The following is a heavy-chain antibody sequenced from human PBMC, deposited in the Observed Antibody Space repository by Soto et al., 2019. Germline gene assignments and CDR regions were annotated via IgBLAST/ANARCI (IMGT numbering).Heavy chain of an antibody. CDR1: GGSVSSGSYY. Sequence: SETLSLTCTVSGGSVSSGSYYWSWIRQPPGKGLEWIGCIYYSGSTNYNPSLKSRVTISVDTSKNQFSLKLSSVTAADTAVYYCARDASHEDEYYYYYMDVWGKGTTVNVSS. CDR3: ARDASHEDEYYYYYMDV. CDR2: IYYSGST. V-gene: IGHV4-61*01. J-gene: IGHJ6*03.